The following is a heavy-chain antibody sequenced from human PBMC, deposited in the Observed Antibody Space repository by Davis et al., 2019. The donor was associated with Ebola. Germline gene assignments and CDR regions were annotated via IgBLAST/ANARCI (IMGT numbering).Heavy chain of an antibody. D-gene: IGHD1-26*01. CDR3: ARESYYRWELLDY. Sequence: AASVKVSCKASGYTFTRYTMNWVRQAPGQGLEWMGRIHPNSGGTNYAQKFQGRVTMTRDTSISTAYMELSRLRSDDTAVYYCARESYYRWELLDYWGQGTLVTVSS. CDR1: GYTFTRYT. J-gene: IGHJ4*02. CDR2: IHPNSGGT. V-gene: IGHV1-2*06.